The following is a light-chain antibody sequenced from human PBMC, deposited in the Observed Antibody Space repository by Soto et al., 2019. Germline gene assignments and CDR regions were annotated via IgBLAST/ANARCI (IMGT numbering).Light chain of an antibody. CDR1: SSDVGGYNY. J-gene: IGLJ3*02. CDR3: SSYAAINNWV. Sequence: QSVLTQPPSASGSLGQSVTISCTGTSSDVGGYNYVSWYQQHPGKAPKLMISEVNKRPVGVPNRFSGSKSGNTASLTVSGLLAEDEADYYCSSYAAINNWVFGGGTKLTVL. V-gene: IGLV2-8*01. CDR2: EVN.